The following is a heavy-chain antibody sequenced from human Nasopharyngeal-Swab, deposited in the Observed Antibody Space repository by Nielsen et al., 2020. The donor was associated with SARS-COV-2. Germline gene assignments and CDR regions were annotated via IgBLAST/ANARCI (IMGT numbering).Heavy chain of an antibody. Sequence: SQTPSLTCAVYGGSFSGYYWSWIRQPPGKGLEWIGEINHSGSTNYNPSLKSRVTISVDTSKNQFSLKLSSVTAADTAVYYCARGRLRYFDWLPRGGYWFDPWGQGTLVTVSS. CDR2: INHSGST. D-gene: IGHD3-9*01. CDR3: ARGRLRYFDWLPRGGYWFDP. CDR1: GGSFSGYY. V-gene: IGHV4-34*01. J-gene: IGHJ5*02.